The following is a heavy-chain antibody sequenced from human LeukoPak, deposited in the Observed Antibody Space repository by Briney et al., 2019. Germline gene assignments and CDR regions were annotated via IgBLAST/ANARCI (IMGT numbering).Heavy chain of an antibody. Sequence: PGGSLRLSCAASGFTFDDYAMHWVRQAPGKGLEWVSGISWNSGSIGYADSVKGRFTISRDNAKNSLYLQMNSLRAEDTALYYCAKDIRPLGYCSSTSCSRFDYWGQGTLVTVSS. CDR1: GFTFDDYA. V-gene: IGHV3-9*01. J-gene: IGHJ4*02. CDR3: AKDIRPLGYCSSTSCSRFDY. CDR2: ISWNSGSI. D-gene: IGHD2-2*01.